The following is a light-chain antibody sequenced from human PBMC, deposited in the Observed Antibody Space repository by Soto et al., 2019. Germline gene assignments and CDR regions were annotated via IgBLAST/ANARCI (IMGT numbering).Light chain of an antibody. J-gene: IGKJ1*01. V-gene: IGKV3-15*01. CDR3: XXXXNXXXT. CDR1: QSVSSN. CDR2: GAS. Sequence: EIVMTQSPGTLSVSPGERATLSCRASQSVSSNLAWYQQKPGQAPRLLIYGASTRATGIPARFSGSRSGTEFTLXXXXXQSXXXXXXXXXXXXNXXXTFGQGTKVEIK.